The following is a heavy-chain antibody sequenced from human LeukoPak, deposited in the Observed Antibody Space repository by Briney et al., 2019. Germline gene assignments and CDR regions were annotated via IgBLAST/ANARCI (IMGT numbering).Heavy chain of an antibody. D-gene: IGHD4-17*01. CDR1: GYSFTSYG. Sequence: ASVKVSCKASGYSFTSYGISWVRQAPGQVLEWMGRISVHTGNTNYAQKLQGRVTMTTDTSTSTAYMELRSLRSDDTAVYYCARVRSDYGDFGNYWGQGTLVTVSS. CDR2: ISVHTGNT. V-gene: IGHV1-18*04. J-gene: IGHJ4*02. CDR3: ARVRSDYGDFGNY.